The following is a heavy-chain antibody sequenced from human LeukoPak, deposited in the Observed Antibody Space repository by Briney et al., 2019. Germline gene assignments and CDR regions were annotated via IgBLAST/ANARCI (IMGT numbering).Heavy chain of an antibody. D-gene: IGHD2-2*01. CDR2: IRSKAYGGTT. Sequence: GGSLRLSCTTSGFTLGDYAMSWVRQAPGKGLEWVGFIRSKAYGGTTEYAASVKGRFTISRDDSKSIAYLQMNSLKTEDTAVYYCTRVGYWSSTSCHYFDYWGQGTLVTVSS. V-gene: IGHV3-49*04. CDR3: TRVGYWSSTSCHYFDY. CDR1: GFTLGDYA. J-gene: IGHJ4*02.